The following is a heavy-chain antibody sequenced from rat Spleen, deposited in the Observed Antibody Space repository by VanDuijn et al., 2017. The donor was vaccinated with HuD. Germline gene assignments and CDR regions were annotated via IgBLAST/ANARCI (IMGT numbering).Heavy chain of an antibody. V-gene: IGHV3-3*01. J-gene: IGHJ2*01. CDR2: INSAGTT. D-gene: IGHD1-7*01. Sequence: EVQLQESGPGLVKPSQSLSLTCSVTGYSITSNYWGWIRKFPGNELEWMGYINSAGTTNYNPYLKSRISITRDTSKNQFFLQLNSVTTEETATYYCARGVGMGWGQGVMVTVSS. CDR1: GYSITSNY. CDR3: ARGVGMG.